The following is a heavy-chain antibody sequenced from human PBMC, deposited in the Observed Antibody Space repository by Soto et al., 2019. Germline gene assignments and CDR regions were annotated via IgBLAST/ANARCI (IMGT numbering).Heavy chain of an antibody. Sequence: SATLALTCAVYGGSFRGYYWNWIRQPPGKGLEWIGEINHRGTTSYSPSLKSRVTMSVDTSKNQISLKLNSVTAADTAVYYCARSVGSSSEYYFDNWGQGTPVNVSS. V-gene: IGHV4-34*01. CDR2: INHRGTT. D-gene: IGHD6-6*01. J-gene: IGHJ4*02. CDR1: GGSFRGYY. CDR3: ARSVGSSSEYYFDN.